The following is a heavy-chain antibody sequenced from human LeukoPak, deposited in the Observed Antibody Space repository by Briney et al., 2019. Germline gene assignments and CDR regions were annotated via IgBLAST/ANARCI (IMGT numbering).Heavy chain of an antibody. CDR3: ARDFIRQQLVRQGYYYYGMDV. CDR1: GFTFSSYA. J-gene: IGHJ6*02. V-gene: IGHV3-30-3*01. CDR2: ISYDGSNK. Sequence: GRSLRLSCAASGFTFSSYAMHWVRQAPGKGLEWVAVISYDGSNKYYADSVKGRFTISRDNSKNTLYVQMNSLRAEDTAVYYCARDFIRQQLVRQGYYYYGMDVWGQGTTVTVSS. D-gene: IGHD6-13*01.